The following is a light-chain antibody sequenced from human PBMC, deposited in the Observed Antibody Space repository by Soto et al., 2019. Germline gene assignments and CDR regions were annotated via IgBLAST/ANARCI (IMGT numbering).Light chain of an antibody. CDR2: EVT. J-gene: IGLJ1*01. V-gene: IGLV2-8*01. Sequence: QSVLTQPPSPSGTPAESVTISCTGTSSYVGGYNYASWYQQHPGKAPKLMIYEVTKRTSGVPDRFSGSKFGNTASLTVSGLQAEDEGEYRCSSYAGSTPYVFGSRSRVAVL. CDR1: SSYVGGYNY. CDR3: SSYAGSTPYV.